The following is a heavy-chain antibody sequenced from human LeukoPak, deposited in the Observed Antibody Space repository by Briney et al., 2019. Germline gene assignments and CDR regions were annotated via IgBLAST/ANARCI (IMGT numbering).Heavy chain of an antibody. Sequence: PGGSLRLSCAASGFTFSSYAVSWVRQAPGKGLEWVSAISGSGGSTYYADSVKGRFTISRDNSKNTLYLQMNGLRAEDTAVYYCAKEKVTMVRGVIKSYYFDYWGQGTLVTVSS. CDR1: GFTFSSYA. CDR3: AKEKVTMVRGVIKSYYFDY. J-gene: IGHJ4*02. CDR2: ISGSGGST. V-gene: IGHV3-23*01. D-gene: IGHD3-10*01.